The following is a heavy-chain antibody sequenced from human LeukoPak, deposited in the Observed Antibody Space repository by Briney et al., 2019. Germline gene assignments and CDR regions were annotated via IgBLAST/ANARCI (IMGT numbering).Heavy chain of an antibody. D-gene: IGHD5-24*01. CDR2: ISYDGSNK. V-gene: IGHV3-30-3*01. J-gene: IGHJ3*02. CDR3: AREARDGYNLDAFDI. CDR1: GFTFSSYA. Sequence: PGGSLRLSCAASGFTFSSYAMHGVRQAPGKGLEWVAVISYDGSNKYYADSVKGRFTISRDNSKNTLYLQMNSLRAEDTAVYYCAREARDGYNLDAFDIWGQGTMVTVSS.